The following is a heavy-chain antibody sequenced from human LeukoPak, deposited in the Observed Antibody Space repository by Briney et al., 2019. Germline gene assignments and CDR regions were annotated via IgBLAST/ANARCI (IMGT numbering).Heavy chain of an antibody. CDR2: IIPILGIA. CDR1: GGTFSSYA. Sequence: SVKVSCKASGGTFSSYAISWVRQAPGQGLEWMGRIIPILGIANYAQKFQGRVTITADKSTSTAYMELSSLRSEDTAVYYCAFTYCGGDCGPYYYGMDVWGQGTTVTVSS. J-gene: IGHJ6*02. V-gene: IGHV1-69*04. D-gene: IGHD2-21*02. CDR3: AFTYCGGDCGPYYYGMDV.